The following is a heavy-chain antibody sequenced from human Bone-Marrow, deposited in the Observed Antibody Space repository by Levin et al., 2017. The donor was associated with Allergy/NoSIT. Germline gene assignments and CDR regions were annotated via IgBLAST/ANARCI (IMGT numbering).Heavy chain of an antibody. Sequence: GGSLRLSCAASGFTFRSCGMHWVRQGPGKGLEWVAVIWYDGSNKYYADSVKGRFTISRDNSKNTLYLQMNSLRAEDTAVYYCASSTTYCSGGSCPSYGMDVWGQGTTVTVSS. CDR2: IWYDGSNK. D-gene: IGHD2-15*01. CDR1: GFTFRSCG. CDR3: ASSTTYCSGGSCPSYGMDV. V-gene: IGHV3-33*01. J-gene: IGHJ6*02.